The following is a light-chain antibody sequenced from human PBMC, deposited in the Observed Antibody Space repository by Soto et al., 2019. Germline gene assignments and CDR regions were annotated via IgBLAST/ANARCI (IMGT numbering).Light chain of an antibody. CDR1: QSINSRY. Sequence: EIVLTQSPGTLSLSPGERATLSCRASQSINSRYLAWYQQKPGQAPRLLIYGASSRATGIPDRFSGSGSGTDFTLTTSRVEPEDFAVYYCQQFGSSPGFTFGPGTIVDIK. CDR3: QQFGSSPGFT. J-gene: IGKJ3*01. V-gene: IGKV3-20*01. CDR2: GAS.